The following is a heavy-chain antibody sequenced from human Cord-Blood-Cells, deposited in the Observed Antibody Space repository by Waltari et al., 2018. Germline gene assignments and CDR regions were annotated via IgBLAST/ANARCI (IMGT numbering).Heavy chain of an antibody. V-gene: IGHV4-34*01. J-gene: IGHJ4*02. CDR1: GGSFSGYY. CDR3: ASKSNWNMFDY. Sequence: QVQLQQWGAGLLKPSETLSLTCAVYGGSFSGYYWSWIRQPPGKGLEWIGEINHSGSTNYNPSLKSRVTISVDTSKNQFSLKLSSVTAADTAVYYCASKSNWNMFDYWGQGTLVTVSS. CDR2: INHSGST. D-gene: IGHD1-20*01.